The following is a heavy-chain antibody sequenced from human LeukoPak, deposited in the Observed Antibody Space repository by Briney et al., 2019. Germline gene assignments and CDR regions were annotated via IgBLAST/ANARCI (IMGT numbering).Heavy chain of an antibody. D-gene: IGHD4-23*01. CDR2: ISYDGSNK. CDR1: GFTFSSYG. CDR3: AKSGTTVVIPIDY. J-gene: IGHJ4*02. V-gene: IGHV3-30*18. Sequence: GGSLSLSCAASGFTFSSYGMHWVRQAPGKGLEWVAVISYDGSNKYYADSVKGRFTISRDNSKNTLYLQMNSLRAEDTAVYYCAKSGTTVVIPIDYWGQGTLVTVSS.